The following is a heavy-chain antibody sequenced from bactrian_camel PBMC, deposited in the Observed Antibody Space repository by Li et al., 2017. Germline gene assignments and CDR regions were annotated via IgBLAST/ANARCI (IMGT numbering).Heavy chain of an antibody. CDR3: AATSYGLILSCSAALADFGY. Sequence: HVQLVESGGRSVQAGGSLKLSCVASGYTRRSYCMAWFRQAPGKEREGVASIYIRGGDTFYADSVKERFSCSKDNAKNTLYLEMNSLKPEDTAMYYCAATSYGLILSCSAALADFGYWGQGTQVTVS. V-gene: IGHV3S6*01. J-gene: IGHJ6*01. CDR1: GYTRRSYC. D-gene: IGHD3*01. CDR2: IYIRGGDT.